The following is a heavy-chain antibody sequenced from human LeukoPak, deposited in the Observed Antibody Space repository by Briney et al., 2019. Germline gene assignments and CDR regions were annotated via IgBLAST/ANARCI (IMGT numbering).Heavy chain of an antibody. CDR3: ARDVRYSSGWYLYYYYYMDV. CDR1: GFTFSDYY. CDR2: ISSSGSTI. Sequence: GGSLRLSCAASGFTFSDYYMSWIRQAPGKGVEWVSYISSSGSTIYYADSVKGRFTISRDNAKNSLYLQMNSLRAEDTAVYYCARDVRYSSGWYLYYYYYMDVWGKGTTVTVSS. V-gene: IGHV3-11*04. D-gene: IGHD6-19*01. J-gene: IGHJ6*03.